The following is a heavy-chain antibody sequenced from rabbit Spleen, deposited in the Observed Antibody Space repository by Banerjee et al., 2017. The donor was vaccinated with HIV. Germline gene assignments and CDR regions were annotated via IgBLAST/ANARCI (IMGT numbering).Heavy chain of an antibody. CDR2: INTVSGST. J-gene: IGHJ4*01. V-gene: IGHV1S40*01. D-gene: IGHD1-1*01. CDR3: AGDHDSSLGCSDL. Sequence: QSLEESGGDLVKPGASLTLTCTASGFSFSSRYWICWARQAPGKGLEWIACINTVSGSTDYANWAKGRFTISKTSSTTVTLQMTSLTAADTATYFCAGDHDSSLGCSDLWGPGTLVTVS. CDR1: GFSFSSRYW.